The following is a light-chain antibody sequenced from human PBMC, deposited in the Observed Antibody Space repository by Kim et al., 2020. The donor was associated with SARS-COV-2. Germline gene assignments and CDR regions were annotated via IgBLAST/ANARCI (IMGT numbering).Light chain of an antibody. CDR3: SSYTSTSTLVV. V-gene: IGLV2-14*03. Sequence: QSALTQPASVSGSPGQSITISCTGTSSDVGAYNYVSWYQQHPGKAPKLMISDVSNRPSGVSNRFSGSKSGNTASLTISGLQAEDEADYYCSSYTSTSTLVVFGGGTQLTVL. J-gene: IGLJ2*01. CDR1: SSDVGAYNY. CDR2: DVS.